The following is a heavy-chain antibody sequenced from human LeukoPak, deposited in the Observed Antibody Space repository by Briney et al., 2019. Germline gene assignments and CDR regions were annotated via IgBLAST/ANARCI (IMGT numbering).Heavy chain of an antibody. V-gene: IGHV3-23*01. CDR3: AKVGTVYFPLDF. Sequence: GGSLRLSCVASGFTFTSSAMSWVRQAPGKGLEWVSAISGRSGTTYYADSVKGRFTISRDNSKNTLYLQMNSLRAGDTAVYYCAKVGTVYFPLDFWGQGTLVTVSS. CDR2: ISGRSGTT. J-gene: IGHJ4*02. D-gene: IGHD2/OR15-2a*01. CDR1: GFTFTSSA.